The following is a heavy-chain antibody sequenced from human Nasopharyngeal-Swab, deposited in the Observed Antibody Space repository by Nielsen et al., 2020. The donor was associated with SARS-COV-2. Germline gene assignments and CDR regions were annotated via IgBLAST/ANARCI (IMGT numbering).Heavy chain of an antibody. J-gene: IGHJ4*02. Sequence: APVKVSCKASGYTFTSYYMHWVRQAPGQGLEWMGIINPSGGSTSYAQKFQGRVTMTRDTSTSTAYMELSSLRSEDTAVYYCARDQIGDSSGYDFDYWGQGTLVTVSS. CDR2: INPSGGST. V-gene: IGHV1-46*01. CDR1: GYTFTSYY. CDR3: ARDQIGDSSGYDFDY. D-gene: IGHD3-22*01.